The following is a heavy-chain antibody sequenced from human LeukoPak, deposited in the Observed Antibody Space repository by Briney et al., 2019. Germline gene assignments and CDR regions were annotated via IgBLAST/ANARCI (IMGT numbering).Heavy chain of an antibody. CDR1: GFTFSDYY. CDR2: ISSSGSTI. D-gene: IGHD3-22*01. CDR3: ARDTYYYDSSGYSDAFDI. J-gene: IGHJ3*02. Sequence: GGSLRLSCAASGFTFSDYYMSWIRQAPGKGLEWVSDISSSGSTIYYTDSVKGRFTISRDNAKNSLYLQMNSLRAEDTAVYYCARDTYYYDSSGYSDAFDIWGQGTMVTVSS. V-gene: IGHV3-11*04.